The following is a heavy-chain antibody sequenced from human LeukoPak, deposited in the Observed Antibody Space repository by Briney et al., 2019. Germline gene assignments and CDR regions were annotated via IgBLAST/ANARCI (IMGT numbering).Heavy chain of an antibody. CDR2: IYYGGST. J-gene: IGHJ6*03. Sequence: SETLSLTCTVSGGSISSGGYYWSWIRQHPGKGLEWIGYIYYGGSTYYNPSLKSRVTISVDTSKNQFSLKLSSVTAADTAVYYCARAPRVVPAAVYYYYYYMDVRGKGTTVTVSS. CDR1: GGSISSGGYY. D-gene: IGHD2-2*01. V-gene: IGHV4-31*03. CDR3: ARAPRVVPAAVYYYYYYMDV.